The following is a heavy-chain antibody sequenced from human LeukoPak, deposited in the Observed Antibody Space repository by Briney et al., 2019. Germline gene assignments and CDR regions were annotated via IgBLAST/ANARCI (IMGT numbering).Heavy chain of an antibody. CDR3: AREGTTVTHFDY. CDR2: IYSSGST. CDR1: GGSISGYY. V-gene: IGHV4-59*01. Sequence: KPSETLSLTCTVSGGSISGYYWSWIPQPPGKGREWIGYIYSSGSTNYNPSLKSRVTISIDTSKNQFSLKLSSVTAADTAVYYCAREGTTVTHFDYWGQGTLVTVSS. D-gene: IGHD4-11*01. J-gene: IGHJ4*02.